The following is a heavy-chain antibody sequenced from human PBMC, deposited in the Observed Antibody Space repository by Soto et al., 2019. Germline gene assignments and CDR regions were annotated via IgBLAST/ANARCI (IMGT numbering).Heavy chain of an antibody. Sequence: GGSLRLSCAASGFTFSSYGMHWVRQAPGKGLEWVAVIWYDGSNKYYADSVKGRFTISRDNSKNTLYLQMNSLRAEDTAVYYWARADVLLWFGELPGGVDYWGQGTLVTVSS. D-gene: IGHD3-10*01. CDR3: ARADVLLWFGELPGGVDY. CDR1: GFTFSSYG. V-gene: IGHV3-33*01. J-gene: IGHJ4*02. CDR2: IWYDGSNK.